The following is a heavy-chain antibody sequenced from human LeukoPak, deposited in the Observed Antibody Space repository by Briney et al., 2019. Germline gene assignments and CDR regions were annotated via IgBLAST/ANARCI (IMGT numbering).Heavy chain of an antibody. CDR1: GGSISSYY. D-gene: IGHD3-16*01. J-gene: IGHJ3*02. V-gene: IGHV4-59*01. CDR2: IYYSGST. Sequence: SETLSLTCTVSGGSISSYYWSWIRQPPGKGLEWIGYIYYSGSTNYNPSLKSRVTISVDTSKNQFSLKLSSVTAADTAVYYCARVWGDAFDIWGQGTMVTVSS. CDR3: ARVWGDAFDI.